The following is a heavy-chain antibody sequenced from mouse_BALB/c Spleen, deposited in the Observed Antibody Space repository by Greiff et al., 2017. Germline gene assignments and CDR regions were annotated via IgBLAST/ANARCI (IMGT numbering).Heavy chain of an antibody. J-gene: IGHJ2*01. CDR2: IWTGGGT. CDR3: VRVGGYYGSSFDY. V-gene: IGHV2-9-2*01. CDR1: GFSLTSYD. D-gene: IGHD1-1*01. Sequence: VKLMESGPGLVAPSQSLSITCTVSGFSLTSYDISWIRQPPGKGLEWLGVIWTGGGTNYNSAFMSRLSISKDNSKSQVFLKMNSLQTDDTAIYYCVRVGGYYGSSFDYWGQGTTLTVSS.